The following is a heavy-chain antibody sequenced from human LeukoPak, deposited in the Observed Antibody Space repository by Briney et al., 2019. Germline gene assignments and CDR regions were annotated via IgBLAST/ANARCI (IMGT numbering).Heavy chain of an antibody. J-gene: IGHJ4*02. D-gene: IGHD4-17*01. CDR3: ARDGSTFRTTVTTLGYFDY. Sequence: GASVKVSCKASGYTFTSYGISWVRQAPGQGLEWMGWISAYNGNTNYAQKLQGRVTMTTDTSTSTAYMELRSLRSDDTAVYYCARDGSTFRTTVTTLGYFDYWGQGTLVTVSS. V-gene: IGHV1-18*01. CDR2: ISAYNGNT. CDR1: GYTFTSYG.